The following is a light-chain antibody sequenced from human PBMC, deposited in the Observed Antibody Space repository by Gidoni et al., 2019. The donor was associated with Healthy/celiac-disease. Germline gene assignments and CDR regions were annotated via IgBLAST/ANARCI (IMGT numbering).Light chain of an antibody. CDR3: QQSYSTPYT. CDR2: AAS. Sequence: DIQMTQYPSSLSASVGDRVTITFRARQSISSYLHWYQQKSVKSPQLLIYAASSFQSVVPSRFSGSGSGTDFTLTISSLQPEDFATYYCQQSYSTPYTFGQGTKLEIK. CDR1: QSISSY. J-gene: IGKJ2*01. V-gene: IGKV1-39*01.